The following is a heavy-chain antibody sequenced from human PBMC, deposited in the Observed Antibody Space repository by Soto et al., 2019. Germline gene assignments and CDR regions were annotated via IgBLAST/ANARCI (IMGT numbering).Heavy chain of an antibody. D-gene: IGHD1-1*01. CDR1: GLTISGKKY. V-gene: IGHV3-53*01. J-gene: IGHJ3*01. CDR3: ATWHEREHAYDV. CDR2: LYDVDGS. Sequence: GGTLRLSCAAFGLTISGKKYVAWVRQAPGKGLEWVSALYDVDGSFYADSVKGRFTTSSDSSKTTVYLQMNDLRPDDTAVYYCATWHEREHAYDVWGQGTTVTVS.